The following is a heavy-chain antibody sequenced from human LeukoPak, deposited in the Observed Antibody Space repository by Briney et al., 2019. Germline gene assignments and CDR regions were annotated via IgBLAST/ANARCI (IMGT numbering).Heavy chain of an antibody. CDR2: IYDSGST. Sequence: PSETLSLTCTVSGGSIRSSYYYWGWIRQPPGKGLEWIGSIYDSGSTYYNPSLKSRVTISVDTSKNQFSLKLSSVTAADTAVYYCASTQYYYDSSGYYTGVFDYWGQGTLVTVSS. V-gene: IGHV4-39*07. J-gene: IGHJ4*02. D-gene: IGHD3-22*01. CDR3: ASTQYYYDSSGYYTGVFDY. CDR1: GGSIRSSYYY.